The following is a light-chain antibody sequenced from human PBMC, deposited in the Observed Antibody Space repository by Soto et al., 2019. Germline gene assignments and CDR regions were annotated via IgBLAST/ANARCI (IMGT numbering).Light chain of an antibody. CDR2: DVI. CDR3: SSYARSHTYEG. V-gene: IGLV2-11*01. CDR1: SSDVGAYDF. Sequence: QSALTQPRSVSGSLGQSVTISCTGTSSDVGAYDFVSWYQQNPGKAPRLIIFDVIKRPSGVPDRFSGSKSGNTSSLTISGLQSEDEADYHCSSYARSHTYEGFGGGTKGTVL. J-gene: IGLJ3*02.